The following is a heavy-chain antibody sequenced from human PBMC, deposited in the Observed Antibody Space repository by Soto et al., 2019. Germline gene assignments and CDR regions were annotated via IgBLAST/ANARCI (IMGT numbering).Heavy chain of an antibody. D-gene: IGHD3-3*01. V-gene: IGHV3-74*01. CDR1: GFTFSSYW. CDR3: ARYFFDCWSGYYSRYDSFDL. J-gene: IGHJ3*01. CDR2: INSAGSSR. Sequence: GGSLRLSCAASGFTFSSYWMHWVRQAPGKGLVWVSRINSAGSSRSYADSVKGRFTISRDKAKNTLYLQMNSLRADDAAVDYGARYFFDCWSGYYSRYDSFDLWGQGTMVTVSS.